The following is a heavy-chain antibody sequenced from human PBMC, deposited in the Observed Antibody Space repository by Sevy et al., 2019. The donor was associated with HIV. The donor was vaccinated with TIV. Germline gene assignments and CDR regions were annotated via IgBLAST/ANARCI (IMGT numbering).Heavy chain of an antibody. CDR3: ARVPDVPLPWIGSGSFGDY. J-gene: IGHJ4*02. V-gene: IGHV1-18*01. CDR1: GYTFTSYG. CDR2: ISAYNGNT. Sequence: ASVKVSCKASGYTFTSYGISWVRQAPGQGLEWMGWISAYNGNTNYAQKLQGRVTMTTDTSTSTAYMELRSLRSDDTAVYYCARVPDVPLPWIGSGSFGDYWGQGTLVTVSS. D-gene: IGHD3-10*01.